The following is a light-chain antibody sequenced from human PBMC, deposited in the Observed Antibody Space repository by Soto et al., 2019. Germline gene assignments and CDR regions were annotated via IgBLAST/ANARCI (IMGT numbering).Light chain of an antibody. J-gene: IGLJ1*01. Sequence: QSVLTQPPSVSGSPGQSVTISCTGTSSDVGSYNRVSWYQQPPGTAPKVMIYEVSNRPSGVPDRFSGSKSGNTASLTISGLQPEDEADYYCYSCTCSNTYFFGTGTKVPVL. V-gene: IGLV2-18*02. CDR1: SSDVGSYNR. CDR3: YSCTCSNTYF. CDR2: EVS.